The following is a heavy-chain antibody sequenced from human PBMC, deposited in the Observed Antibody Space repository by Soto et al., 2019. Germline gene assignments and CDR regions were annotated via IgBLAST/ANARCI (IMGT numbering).Heavy chain of an antibody. CDR3: ARDPGRKKGGNYFDY. CDR2: ISSSSSTI. V-gene: IGHV3-48*01. CDR1: GFTFSSYS. D-gene: IGHD3-16*01. Sequence: GGSLRLSCAASGFTFSSYSMNWVRQAPGKGLEWVSYISSSSSTIYYADSVKGRFTISRDNAKNSLYLQMNSLRAEDTAVYYCARDPGRKKGGNYFDYWGQGTLVTVSS. J-gene: IGHJ4*02.